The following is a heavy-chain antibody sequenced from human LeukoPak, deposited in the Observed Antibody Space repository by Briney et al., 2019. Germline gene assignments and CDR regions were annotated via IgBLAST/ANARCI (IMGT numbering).Heavy chain of an antibody. CDR1: GYTLTSYD. J-gene: IGHJ5*02. CDR3: AKVGERFYGSGRNWFDP. V-gene: IGHV1-8*03. CDR2: MNPNSGNT. Sequence: ASVKASCKAFGYTLTSYDINGVRQATGQGLKWMGWMNPNSGNTGYAQKFQGRVTITRNTSISTAYMELSSLRAEDTAVYYCAKVGERFYGSGRNWFDPWGQGTLVTVSS. D-gene: IGHD3-10*01.